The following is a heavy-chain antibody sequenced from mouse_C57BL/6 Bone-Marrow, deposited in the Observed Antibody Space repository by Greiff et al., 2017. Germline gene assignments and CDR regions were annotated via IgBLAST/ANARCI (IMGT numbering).Heavy chain of an antibody. Sequence: VQLQQSGAELARPGASVKLSCTASGYTFTSYGISWVKQRTGQGLEWIGEIYTRSGNTYYNEKFKGKATLTADKSSSTAYMELRSLTSEDSAVYFCARERIMVYDGPFAYWGQGTLVTVSA. CDR1: GYTFTSYG. CDR2: IYTRSGNT. J-gene: IGHJ3*01. V-gene: IGHV1-81*01. D-gene: IGHD1-2*01. CDR3: ARERIMVYDGPFAY.